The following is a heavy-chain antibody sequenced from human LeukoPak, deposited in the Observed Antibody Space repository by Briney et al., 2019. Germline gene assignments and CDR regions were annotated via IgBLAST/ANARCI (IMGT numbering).Heavy chain of an antibody. Sequence: SVKVSCKASGGTFSSYAISWVRQAPGQGLEWMGGIIPIFGTANYAQKFQGRVTITADESTSTAYMELSSLRSEDTAVYYCARGRNGDYYYYYMDVWGKGTTVTISS. CDR3: ARGRNGDYYYYYMDV. J-gene: IGHJ6*03. V-gene: IGHV1-69*13. CDR2: IIPIFGTA. D-gene: IGHD1-1*01. CDR1: GGTFSSYA.